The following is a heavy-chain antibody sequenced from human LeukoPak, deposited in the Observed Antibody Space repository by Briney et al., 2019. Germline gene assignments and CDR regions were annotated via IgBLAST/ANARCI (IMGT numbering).Heavy chain of an antibody. CDR2: ISSSGGST. D-gene: IGHD1-26*01. J-gene: IGHJ1*01. V-gene: IGHV3-64*01. CDR3: ARRGSYSAEYFQH. Sequence: GGSLRLSCAASGFTFSSYTMHWVRQAPGKGLEYVSSISSSGGSTYYVNSVKGRFTISRDNSKNTLYLQMGSLRAEDMAVYYCARRGSYSAEYFQHWGQGTLVTVSS. CDR1: GFTFSSYT.